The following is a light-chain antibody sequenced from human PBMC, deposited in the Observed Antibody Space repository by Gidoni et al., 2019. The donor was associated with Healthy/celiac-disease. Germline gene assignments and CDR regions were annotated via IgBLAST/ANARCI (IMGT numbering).Light chain of an antibody. J-gene: IGKJ3*01. CDR1: QSISSW. CDR2: KAS. CDR3: QQYNSYPF. V-gene: IGKV1-5*03. Sequence: DIQMTQSPSTLSASVGDRVTITCRASQSISSWLAWYQQKPGKAPKLLIYKASSLESGVPSRFSGSGSGTEFTLTISSLQPDDFATYYCQQYNSYPFFGPXTKVDIK.